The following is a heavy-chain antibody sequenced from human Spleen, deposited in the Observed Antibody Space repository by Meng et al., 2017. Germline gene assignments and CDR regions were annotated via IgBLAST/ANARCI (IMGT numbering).Heavy chain of an antibody. CDR1: GGSFSDYC. J-gene: IGHJ4*02. Sequence: QVQLQQWGAGLLKPSETLSRTCVVSGGSFSDYCWSWIRQPPGKGLEWIGEINHSGSTNYNPSLESRATISVDTSQNNLSLKLSSVTAADSAVYYCARGPTTMAHDFDYWGQGTLVTVSS. CDR2: INHSGST. CDR3: ARGPTTMAHDFDY. D-gene: IGHD4-11*01. V-gene: IGHV4-34*01.